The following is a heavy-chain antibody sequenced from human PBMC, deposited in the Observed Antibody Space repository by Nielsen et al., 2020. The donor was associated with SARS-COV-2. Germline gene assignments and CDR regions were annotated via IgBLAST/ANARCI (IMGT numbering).Heavy chain of an antibody. J-gene: IGHJ4*02. CDR2: IYPGDSDT. CDR3: ARLSYYYDSSGYGANGYFDY. V-gene: IGHV5-51*01. Sequence: GESLKISCKGSGYSFTSYWIGRVRQMPGKGLEWMGIIYPGDSDTRYSPSFQGQVTISADKSISTAYLQWSSLKASDTAMYYCARLSYYYDSSGYGANGYFDYWGQGTLVTVSS. CDR1: GYSFTSYW. D-gene: IGHD3-22*01.